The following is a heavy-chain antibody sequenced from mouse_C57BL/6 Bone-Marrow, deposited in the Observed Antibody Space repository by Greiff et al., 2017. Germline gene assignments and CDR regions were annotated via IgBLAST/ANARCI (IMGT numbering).Heavy chain of an antibody. CDR3: ARGGSFDY. CDR2: INPSSGYT. V-gene: IGHV1-4*01. J-gene: IGHJ2*01. Sequence: VKLQESGAELARPGASVKMSCKASGYTFTSYTMHWVKQRPGQGLEWIGYINPSSGYTKYNQKFKDKATLTADKSSSTAYMQLSSLTSEDSAVXYCARGGSFDYWGQGTTLTVSS. CDR1: GYTFTSYT. D-gene: IGHD1-1*01.